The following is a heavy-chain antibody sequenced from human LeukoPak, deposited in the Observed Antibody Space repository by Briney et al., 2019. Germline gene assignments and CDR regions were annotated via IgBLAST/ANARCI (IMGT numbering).Heavy chain of an antibody. CDR3: ARDVIAAAGPFDY. D-gene: IGHD6-13*01. CDR2: IIPIFGTA. Sequence: ASVKVSCKASGGTFSSYAISWVRQAPGQGLEWMGGIIPIFGTANYAQKFQGRVTMTRDTSTNTVYMELSSLRSEDTAVYYCARDVIAAAGPFDYWGQGTLVTVSS. J-gene: IGHJ4*02. V-gene: IGHV1-69*05. CDR1: GGTFSSYA.